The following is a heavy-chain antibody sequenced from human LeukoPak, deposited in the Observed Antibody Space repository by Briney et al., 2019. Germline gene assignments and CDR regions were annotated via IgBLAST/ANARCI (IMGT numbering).Heavy chain of an antibody. CDR2: IIPILGIA. Sequence: ASVKVSCKASGGTFSSYAISWVRQAPGQGLEWMGRIIPILGIANYAQKFQGRVTITADKSTSTAYMELSSLRSEDTAVYYCARGKGDSSSSPRDYWGQGTLVTVSS. CDR3: ARGKGDSSSSPRDY. J-gene: IGHJ4*02. V-gene: IGHV1-69*04. CDR1: GGTFSSYA. D-gene: IGHD6-13*01.